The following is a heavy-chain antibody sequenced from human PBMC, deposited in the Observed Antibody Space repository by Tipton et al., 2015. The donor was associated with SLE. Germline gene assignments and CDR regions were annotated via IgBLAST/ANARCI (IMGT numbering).Heavy chain of an antibody. Sequence: TLSLTCTVSGGSISSYYWSWIRQPPGKGLEWIGYIYYSGSTDYNPSLKSRVTISVDTSKNQFSLKLNSVTAADTAVYYCARRGALAAAGVYYYYGMDVWDQGP. V-gene: IGHV4-59*01. D-gene: IGHD6-13*01. CDR1: GGSISSYY. CDR3: ARRGALAAAGVYYYYGMDV. CDR2: IYYSGST. J-gene: IGHJ6*02.